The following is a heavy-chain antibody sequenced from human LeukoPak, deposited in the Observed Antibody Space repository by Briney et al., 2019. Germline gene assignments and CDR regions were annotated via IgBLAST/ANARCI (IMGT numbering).Heavy chain of an antibody. Sequence: ASVKVSCKASGYTFTSYYMHWVRQAPGQGLEWMGIISPSGGSTSYAQKFQGRVTMTRDTSTSTVYMELSSLRSEDTAVYYCARDAHDSEVVITNNWFDPWGQGTLVTVSS. D-gene: IGHD3-22*01. J-gene: IGHJ5*02. CDR3: ARDAHDSEVVITNNWFDP. V-gene: IGHV1-46*01. CDR2: ISPSGGST. CDR1: GYTFTSYY.